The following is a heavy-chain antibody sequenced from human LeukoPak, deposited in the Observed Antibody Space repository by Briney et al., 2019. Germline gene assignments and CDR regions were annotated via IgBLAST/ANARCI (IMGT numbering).Heavy chain of an antibody. CDR2: ISSSGSTI. J-gene: IGHJ5*02. V-gene: IGHV3-48*03. CDR1: GFTFSSYE. Sequence: GGSLRLSCAASGFTFSSYELNWVRQAPGKGLEWVSYISSSGSTIYYADSVKGRFTISRDNAKNSLYLQMNSLRAEDMAVYYCARDRRVATITSWFDPWGQGTLVTVSS. D-gene: IGHD5-12*01. CDR3: ARDRRVATITSWFDP.